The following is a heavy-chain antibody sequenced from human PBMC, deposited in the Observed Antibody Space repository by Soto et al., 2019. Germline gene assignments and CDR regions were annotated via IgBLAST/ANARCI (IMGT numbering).Heavy chain of an antibody. D-gene: IGHD4-17*01. CDR1: GFTFSSYA. Sequence: SLRLSCAASGFTFSSYAMSWVRQAPGKGLEWVSAISGSGGSTYYADSVKGRFTISRDNSKNTLYLQMNSLRAEDTAVYYCAKVIYDYGGMDVWGQGTTVTVSS. V-gene: IGHV3-23*01. J-gene: IGHJ6*02. CDR2: ISGSGGST. CDR3: AKVIYDYGGMDV.